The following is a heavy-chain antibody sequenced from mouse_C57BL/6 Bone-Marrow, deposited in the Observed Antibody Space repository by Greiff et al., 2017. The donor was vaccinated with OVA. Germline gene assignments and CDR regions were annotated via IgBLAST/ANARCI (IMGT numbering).Heavy chain of an antibody. J-gene: IGHJ4*01. V-gene: IGHV2-5*01. Sequence: QVQLQQSGPGLVQPSQSLSITCTVSGFSLTSYGVHWVRQSPGKGLEWLGVIWRGGSTDYNAAFMSRLSITKDNSKSQVFFKMNSLQADDTAIYYCAKKGSSYYYAMDYWGQGTSVTVSS. CDR3: AKKGSSYYYAMDY. CDR1: GFSLTSYG. CDR2: IWRGGST. D-gene: IGHD1-1*01.